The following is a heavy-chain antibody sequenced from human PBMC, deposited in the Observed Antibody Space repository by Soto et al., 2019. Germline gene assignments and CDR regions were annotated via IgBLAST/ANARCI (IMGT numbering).Heavy chain of an antibody. D-gene: IGHD6-25*01. V-gene: IGHV3-7*01. CDR2: IKQDGSEE. Sequence: ELQLVESGGGLVQPGGSLRLSCAASGFTFSSYWMNWVRQAPGKGPEWVANIKQDGSEEYYVDSVKGRFTISRDNAKNSLYLQMNSLRVEDTAVYYCALRIAAAATGGAFDYWGQGTLVTVSS. CDR3: ALRIAAAATGGAFDY. J-gene: IGHJ4*02. CDR1: GFTFSSYW.